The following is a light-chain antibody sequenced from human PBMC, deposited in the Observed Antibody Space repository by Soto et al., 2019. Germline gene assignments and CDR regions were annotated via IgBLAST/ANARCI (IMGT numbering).Light chain of an antibody. CDR1: TSDVGDYNW. V-gene: IGLV2-14*03. CDR2: DVN. Sequence: QSVLTQPAAVSGSPGQSVTISCTGTTSDVGDYNWVSWYQQHPGKAPKLILFDVNNRPSGVSSRFSGSKSGNTASLAISGLQAEDEATYYCKSYTSSDIYVFGTGT. CDR3: KSYTSSDIYV. J-gene: IGLJ1*01.